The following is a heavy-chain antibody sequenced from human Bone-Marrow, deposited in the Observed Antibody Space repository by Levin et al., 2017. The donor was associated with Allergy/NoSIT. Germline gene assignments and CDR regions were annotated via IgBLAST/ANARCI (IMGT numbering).Heavy chain of an antibody. J-gene: IGHJ3*02. Sequence: GGSLRLSCAASGFIFGSYSMNWVRQAPGKGLEWISYISSTSNTIYYADSVKGRFTISRDSGMNSVYLQMNSLRAEDTGVYYCARTDYVRAFDMWGQGTMVTVSS. V-gene: IGHV3-48*04. CDR3: ARTDYVRAFDM. CDR2: ISSTSNTI. CDR1: GFIFGSYS. D-gene: IGHD3-10*02.